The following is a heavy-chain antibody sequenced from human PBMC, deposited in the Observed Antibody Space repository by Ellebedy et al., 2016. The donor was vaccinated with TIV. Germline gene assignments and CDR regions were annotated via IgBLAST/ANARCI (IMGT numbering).Heavy chain of an antibody. CDR1: GFTFSSYS. J-gene: IGHJ6*02. V-gene: IGHV3-21*01. D-gene: IGHD2-2*01. CDR3: ARDRLVPAAMVPGGMDV. CDR2: ISSSSSYI. Sequence: PGGSLRLSCAASGFTFSSYSMNWVRQAPGKGLEWVSSISSSSSYIYYADSVKGRFTISRDNAKNSLYLQMNSLRAEDTAVYYCARDRLVPAAMVPGGMDVWGQGTTVTVSS.